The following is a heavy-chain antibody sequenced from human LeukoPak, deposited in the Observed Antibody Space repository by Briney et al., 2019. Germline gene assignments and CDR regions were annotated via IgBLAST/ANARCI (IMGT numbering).Heavy chain of an antibody. CDR3: ARDQFTDGFDP. V-gene: IGHV3-74*01. CDR1: GFTFSGYW. J-gene: IGHJ5*02. CDR2: INSDGSST. Sequence: PSGGSLRLSCAASGFTFSGYWMHWVRQAPGKGLVWVSRINSDGSSTSYADSVKGRFTISRDNAKNTLYLQMNSLRAEDTAVYYCARDQFTDGFDPWGQGTLVTVSS.